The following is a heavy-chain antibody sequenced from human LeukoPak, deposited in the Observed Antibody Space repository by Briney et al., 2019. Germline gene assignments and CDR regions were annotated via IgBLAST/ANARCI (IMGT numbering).Heavy chain of an antibody. V-gene: IGHV1-2*02. CDR1: GYTFSDYY. J-gene: IGHJ4*02. Sequence: ASVKVSCKASGYTFSDYYMHWMRQAPGQGLEWMGWINPNSGGTNYAQKIQGRVTMTRDTSITTAYMELSRLRSDDTAVYYCARGSLLSSSSWTPPTPDWGQGTLVTVSS. CDR2: INPNSGGT. CDR3: ARGSLLSSSSWTPPTPD. D-gene: IGHD6-13*01.